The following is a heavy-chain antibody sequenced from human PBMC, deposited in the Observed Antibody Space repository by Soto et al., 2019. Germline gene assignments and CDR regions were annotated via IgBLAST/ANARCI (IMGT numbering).Heavy chain of an antibody. V-gene: IGHV3-11*01. J-gene: IGHJ6*03. D-gene: IGHD3-10*01. CDR3: ASQSLERYYGSGSQTKYMDV. CDR2: ISSSGSTI. Sequence: GGSLRLSCAASGFTFSDYYMSWIRQAPGKGLEWVSYISSSGSTIYYADSVKGRFTISRDNAKNSLYLQMNSLRAEDTAVYYCASQSLERYYGSGSQTKYMDVWGKGTTVTVSS. CDR1: GFTFSDYY.